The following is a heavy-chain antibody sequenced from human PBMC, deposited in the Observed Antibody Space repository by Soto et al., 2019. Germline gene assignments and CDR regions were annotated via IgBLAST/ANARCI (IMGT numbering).Heavy chain of an antibody. CDR2: IYHVGST. CDR3: AQRRYYDSTGYFDY. CDR1: GGSISTGNW. J-gene: IGHJ4*02. D-gene: IGHD3-22*01. Sequence: SETLSLTCAVSGGSISTGNWWSWLRQSPGKGLEWVGEIYHVGSTNYNPSLKSRVTISVDKSKSQFSLELRSLTAADTAVYYCAQRRYYDSTGYFDYWGQGTLVTVS. V-gene: IGHV4-4*02.